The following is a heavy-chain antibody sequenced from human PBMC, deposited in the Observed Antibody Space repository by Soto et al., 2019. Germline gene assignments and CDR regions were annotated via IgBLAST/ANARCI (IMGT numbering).Heavy chain of an antibody. V-gene: IGHV1-18*01. CDR2: ISAYNGNT. D-gene: IGHD3-10*01. J-gene: IGHJ4*02. Sequence: ASVKVSCKASGYTFTSYGISWVRQAPGQGLEWMGWISAYNGNTNYAQKLQGRVTMTTDTSTSTAYMELRSLRSDDTAVYYCARLTYYYGSGSYYNDDYWGQGTLVTSPQ. CDR3: ARLTYYYGSGSYYNDDY. CDR1: GYTFTSYG.